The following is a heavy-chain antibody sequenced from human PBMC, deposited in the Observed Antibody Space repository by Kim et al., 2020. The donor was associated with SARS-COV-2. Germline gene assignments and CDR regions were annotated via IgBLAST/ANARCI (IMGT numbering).Heavy chain of an antibody. D-gene: IGHD1-26*01. CDR1: GFTFGDYA. Sequence: GGSLRLYCTTSGFTFGDYAVGWVRQAPGKGLEWVGLIRSKIYGGPMEDAASVRGRFSVSRDDSKSIAYLQMNSLKAEDTAVYYCGRGTTVAGAKYYFDSWGQGTLVTVSS. V-gene: IGHV3-49*04. CDR2: IRSKIYGGPM. CDR3: GRGTTVAGAKYYFDS. J-gene: IGHJ4*02.